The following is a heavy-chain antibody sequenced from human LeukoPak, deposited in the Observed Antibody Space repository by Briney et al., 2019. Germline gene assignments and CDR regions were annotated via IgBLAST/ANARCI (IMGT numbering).Heavy chain of an antibody. CDR2: INGDGSDT. D-gene: IGHD5-18*01. Sequence: GGSLRLSCEASGFTFSSYWMHWVRQAPGKGLVWVSRINGDGSDTNSADSVKGRFTIFRDNAKNTLYLQMNSLRAEDTALYYCVRGLGSGYSYAYGVYWGQGTLVTVSS. V-gene: IGHV3-74*01. CDR1: GFTFSSYW. J-gene: IGHJ4*02. CDR3: VRGLGSGYSYAYGVY.